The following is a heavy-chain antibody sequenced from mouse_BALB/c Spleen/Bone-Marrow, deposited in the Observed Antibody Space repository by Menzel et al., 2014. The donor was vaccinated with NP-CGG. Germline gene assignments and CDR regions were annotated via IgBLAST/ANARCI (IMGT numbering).Heavy chain of an antibody. CDR1: GYAFTNYW. J-gene: IGHJ4*01. Sequence: VQLKESGAELVRPGTSVKVSCKASGYAFTNYWIEWVKQRPGQGLEWIGVINPGSGGVNYNEKFKGKATLTADKSSSTAYIQLSSLTSDDSAVYFCSREITRYAVDYWGQGTSVTVSS. CDR3: SREITRYAVDY. D-gene: IGHD2-4*01. CDR2: INPGSGGV. V-gene: IGHV1-54*01.